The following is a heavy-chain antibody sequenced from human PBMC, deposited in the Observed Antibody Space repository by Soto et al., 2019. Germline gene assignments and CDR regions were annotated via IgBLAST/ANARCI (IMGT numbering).Heavy chain of an antibody. CDR3: ARVPAGRGAEY. CDR2: VSGDGSVK. D-gene: IGHD2-2*01. Sequence: EVQLVVSGGDLVQPGGSLRLSCEASGFTFSHYWMTWVRQAPGKGLEWVASVSGDGSVKQYVDSAKGRFIISRDNAWNSLSLQMSSLRVEDTAVYYCARVPAGRGAEYWGQGTLVTVSS. V-gene: IGHV3-7*04. J-gene: IGHJ4*02. CDR1: GFTFSHYW.